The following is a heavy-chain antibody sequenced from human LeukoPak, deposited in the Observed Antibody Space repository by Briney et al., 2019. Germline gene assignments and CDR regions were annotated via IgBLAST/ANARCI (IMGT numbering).Heavy chain of an antibody. Sequence: PRASVKVSCRASGYTFTDYYMHWVRQAPGQGLEWMGWLNPNTLVTNYAQHFQGRVSMTWDTSNSTGYMDLHSLTSDDTAVYYCARKDGGRDGMDVWGQGTTVTVSS. CDR1: GYTFTDYY. J-gene: IGHJ6*02. D-gene: IGHD4-23*01. CDR2: LNPNTLVT. V-gene: IGHV1-2*02. CDR3: ARKDGGRDGMDV.